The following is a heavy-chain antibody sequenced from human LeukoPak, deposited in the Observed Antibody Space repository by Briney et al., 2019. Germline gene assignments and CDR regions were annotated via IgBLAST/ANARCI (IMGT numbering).Heavy chain of an antibody. CDR3: AKDYKHRHFDY. J-gene: IGHJ4*02. CDR2: IWYDGYDK. Sequence: PGGSLRLSCAASGFTFSTYGMHWVRQAPGKGLEWVAVIWYDGYDKYYADSVKGRFTISRDNSKNTLYLQMNSLRAEDTAVYYCAKDYKHRHFDYWGQGTLVTVSS. CDR1: GFTFSTYG. D-gene: IGHD3-10*01. V-gene: IGHV3-30*02.